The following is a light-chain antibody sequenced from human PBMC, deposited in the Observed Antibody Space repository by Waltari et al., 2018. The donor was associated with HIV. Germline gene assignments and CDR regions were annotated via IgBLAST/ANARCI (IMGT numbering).Light chain of an antibody. CDR3: CSYAGSYTWV. Sequence: QSALTQPPSVSGSPGQSVTISCTGTTSDVGAYNFVSWYQQHPGKAPKVLIYDVSKRPSGVPDRFAGSKSGNTASLTISGLQAEDEADYYCCSYAGSYTWVFGGGTKLTV. CDR2: DVS. J-gene: IGLJ3*02. V-gene: IGLV2-11*01. CDR1: TSDVGAYNF.